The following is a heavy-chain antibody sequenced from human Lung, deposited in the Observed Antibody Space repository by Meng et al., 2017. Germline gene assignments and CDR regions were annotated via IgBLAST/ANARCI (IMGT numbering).Heavy chain of an antibody. D-gene: IGHD3-10*01. CDR2: INHGGST. V-gene: IGHV4-34*01. J-gene: IGHJ4*02. CDR3: ARERHSTIIRGVIDF. Sequence: QVAAGLFGPSEKPSLTFAFYWGSISGSYLNWIRQSPAQGLEWNGKINHGGSTNYNPSLESRVTISVDTPKNQFSLRLTSMTVADTAVYYCARERHSTIIRGVIDFWGQGALVTVSS. CDR1: WGSISGSY.